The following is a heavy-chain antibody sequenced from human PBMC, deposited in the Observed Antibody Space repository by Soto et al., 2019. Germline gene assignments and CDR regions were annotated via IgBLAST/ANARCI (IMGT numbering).Heavy chain of an antibody. J-gene: IGHJ3*01. CDR3: AKRPLLPGAP. CDR2: IYSGGST. CDR1: GFTFSSND. D-gene: IGHD3-10*01. V-gene: IGHV3-53*01. Sequence: EVQLAESGGGLIQPGGSLRLSCAASGFTFSSNDMNWVRQAPGKGLEWVSLIYSGGSTYYADSVKGRFPISRDNSKNTLYSQISSLSAGDTAVYYCAKRPLLPGAPWGKGTMVTVSS.